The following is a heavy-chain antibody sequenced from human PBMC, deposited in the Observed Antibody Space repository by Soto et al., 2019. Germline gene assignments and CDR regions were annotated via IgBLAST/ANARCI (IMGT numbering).Heavy chain of an antibody. D-gene: IGHD3-22*01. CDR2: ISADNGNT. V-gene: IGHV1-18*01. J-gene: IGHJ1*01. CDR1: GYSFNNYL. CDR3: ARVYYDSSGFYHEDH. Sequence: QVKLVQSGAEVKKPGASVMVSCQASGYSFNNYLISWVRQAPGQGPEWVGWISADNGNTNYGKKFLGRVTMTTDTSTSTAYMDLRSLRSDDTAVYYCARVYYDSSGFYHEDHWGQGTLVTVSS.